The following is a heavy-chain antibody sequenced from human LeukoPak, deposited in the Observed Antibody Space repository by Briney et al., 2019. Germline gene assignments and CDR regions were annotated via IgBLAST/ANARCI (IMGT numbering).Heavy chain of an antibody. CDR1: GFTFSDYY. D-gene: IGHD4-23*01. J-gene: IGHJ4*02. CDR3: ARDPYGGNAGDYFDY. Sequence: PGGSLRLSCAASGFTFSDYYMSWIRQAPGKGLEWVSYISSSGSTIYYADSVKGRFTTSRDNAKNSLYLQMNSLRAEDTAVYYCARDPYGGNAGDYFDYWGQGTLVTVSS. CDR2: ISSSGSTI. V-gene: IGHV3-11*04.